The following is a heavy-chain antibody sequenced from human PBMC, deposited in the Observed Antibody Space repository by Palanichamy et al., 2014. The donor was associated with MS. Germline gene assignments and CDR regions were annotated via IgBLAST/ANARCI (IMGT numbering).Heavy chain of an antibody. V-gene: IGHV3-9*01. Sequence: VQLVEFGGGLVQPGRSLRPSCAASGFSFGDYVMHWVRQAPGKGLEWVSGISYDSGSVGYADSVKGRFTVSRDNAKNFLYLQMNGLRAEDTALYYCAKDKGTGRDHPHYNGMDVWGQGTTVTVSS. J-gene: IGHJ6*02. CDR3: AKDKGTGRDHPHYNGMDV. D-gene: IGHD2-15*01. CDR1: GFSFGDYV. CDR2: ISYDSGSV.